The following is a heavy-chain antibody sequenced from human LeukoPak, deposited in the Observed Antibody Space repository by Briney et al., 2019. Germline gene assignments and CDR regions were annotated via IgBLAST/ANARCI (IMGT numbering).Heavy chain of an antibody. D-gene: IGHD6-19*01. CDR3: ARGWDNSGYYCDY. CDR1: GFSFNNSE. J-gene: IGHJ4*02. V-gene: IGHV3-48*03. CDR2: ISSTGYTI. Sequence: GGSLRLSCAASGFSFNNSEMYWVRQAPGKGLEWVSYISSTGYTIYYADSVKGRFTISRDNAKISLFLQMNSLRVEDTAVYFCARGWDNSGYYCDYWGQGTLVTVSS.